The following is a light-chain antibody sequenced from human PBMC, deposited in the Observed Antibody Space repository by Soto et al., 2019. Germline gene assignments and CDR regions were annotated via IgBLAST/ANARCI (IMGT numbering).Light chain of an antibody. J-gene: IGKJ1*01. CDR2: GAF. Sequence: EIVLTQSPGTLSLSPGERATFSCRASQSVSSNYLAWYQQKPGQAPRLLIYGAFKRATGIPDRFSGSGSGTDFTITISRMEHEDFAVYCCQQYGSSPRTFGQGTKVEIK. CDR1: QSVSSNY. V-gene: IGKV3-20*01. CDR3: QQYGSSPRT.